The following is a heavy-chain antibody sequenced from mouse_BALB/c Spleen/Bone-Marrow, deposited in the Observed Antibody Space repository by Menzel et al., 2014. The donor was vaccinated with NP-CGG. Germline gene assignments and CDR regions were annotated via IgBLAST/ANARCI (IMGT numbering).Heavy chain of an antibody. CDR2: ILPGSGST. Sequence: VKLMESGAELKKPGASVKISCKATGYTFSSYWIDWVKQRPGHGLEWIGEILPGSGSTNYNEKFKGKATFTADTSSNTAYMQLSSLTSEDSAVYYCARGGYYGSSYEDYAMDYWGQGTSVTVSS. J-gene: IGHJ4*01. CDR1: GYTFSSYW. D-gene: IGHD1-1*01. V-gene: IGHV1-9*01. CDR3: ARGGYYGSSYEDYAMDY.